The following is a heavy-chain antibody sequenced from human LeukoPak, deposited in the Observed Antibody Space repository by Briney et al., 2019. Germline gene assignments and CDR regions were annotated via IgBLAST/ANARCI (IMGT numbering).Heavy chain of an antibody. D-gene: IGHD6-13*01. CDR3: ARASEQQLEGPDYYGMDV. CDR2: INPSGGST. V-gene: IGHV1-46*01. CDR1: GYTSTSYY. J-gene: IGHJ6*02. Sequence: ASVKVSCKASGYTSTSYYMHWVRQAPGQGLEWMGIINPSGGSTSYAQKFQGRVTITADESTSTAYMELSSLRSEDTAVYYCARASEQQLEGPDYYGMDVWGQGTTVTVSS.